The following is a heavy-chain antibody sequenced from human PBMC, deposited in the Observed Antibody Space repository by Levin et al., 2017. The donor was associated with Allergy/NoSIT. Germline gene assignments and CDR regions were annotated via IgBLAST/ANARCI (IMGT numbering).Heavy chain of an antibody. CDR2: IRNKANSYTT. D-gene: IGHD2-2*01. V-gene: IGHV3-72*01. CDR3: ARVVPDASYHYYMDG. Sequence: GESLKISCAASGFTFSDHYMDWVRQAPGKGLEWVGRIRNKANSYTTEYAASVKGRFTISRDDSKNSLYLQMNSLKAEDTAVYYCARVVPDASYHYYMDGWGKGTTVTVSS. J-gene: IGHJ6*03. CDR1: GFTFSDHY.